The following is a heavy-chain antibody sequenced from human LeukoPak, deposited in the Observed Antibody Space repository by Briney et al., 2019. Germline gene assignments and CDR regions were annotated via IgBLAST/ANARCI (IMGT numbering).Heavy chain of an antibody. Sequence: SETLSLTCTVSGGSISSGSYYWSWIRQPAGKGLEWIGRIYTSGSTNYNPSLKSRVTISVDTSKNQFPLKLSSVTAADTAVYYCAREVWFGEFEYYYYYMDVWGKGTTVTISS. CDR2: IYTSGST. CDR1: GGSISSGSYY. V-gene: IGHV4-61*02. CDR3: AREVWFGEFEYYYYYMDV. D-gene: IGHD3-10*01. J-gene: IGHJ6*03.